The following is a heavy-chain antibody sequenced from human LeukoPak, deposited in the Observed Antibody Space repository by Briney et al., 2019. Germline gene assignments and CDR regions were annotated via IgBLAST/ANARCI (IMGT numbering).Heavy chain of an antibody. V-gene: IGHV4-59*01. D-gene: IGHD1-1*01. Sequence: SETLSLTCTVSGDSISNYNWNWIRQPPGKGLEWIGYIYYRGNTNYNPYLKSRLTISADKSKSQFSLRGTSVTAADTAMYYCARARTRGNNWYFDYWGQGTVVIVSS. J-gene: IGHJ4*02. CDR2: IYYRGNT. CDR3: ARARTRGNNWYFDY. CDR1: GDSISNYN.